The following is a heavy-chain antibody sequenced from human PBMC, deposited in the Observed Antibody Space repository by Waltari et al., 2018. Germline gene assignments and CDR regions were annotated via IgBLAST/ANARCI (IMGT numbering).Heavy chain of an antibody. J-gene: IGHJ4*02. Sequence: FSSYGMHWVRQAPGKGLEWVAFIRYDGSNKYYADSVKGRFSISRDNSKNTLYLQMNSLRAEDTAVYYCAKGTTIPLDYWGQGTLVTVSS. CDR3: AKGTTIPLDY. D-gene: IGHD5-12*01. V-gene: IGHV3-30*02. CDR1: FSSYG. CDR2: IRYDGSNK.